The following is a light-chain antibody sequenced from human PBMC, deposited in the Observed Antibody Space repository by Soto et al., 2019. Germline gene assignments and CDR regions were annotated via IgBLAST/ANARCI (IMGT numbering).Light chain of an antibody. V-gene: IGKV3-15*01. CDR1: QSVSSN. Sequence: EIGMTQSPATLSVSPGESATLACRASQSVSSNLAWYQQKPGQAPRLLIYGASTRATGIPARFSGSGSGTEFTLTISRLQSEDFAVYYCQQYNNWPPITFGQGTRLAIK. J-gene: IGKJ5*01. CDR2: GAS. CDR3: QQYNNWPPIT.